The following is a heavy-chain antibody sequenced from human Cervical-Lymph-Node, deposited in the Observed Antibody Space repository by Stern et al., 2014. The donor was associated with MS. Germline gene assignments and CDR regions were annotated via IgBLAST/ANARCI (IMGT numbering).Heavy chain of an antibody. J-gene: IGHJ4*02. Sequence: EVQLVESGAEVKKPAEPLKISCQGSGYSFSTYWIGWVRQLPGKGLEWRGVIYPSAGETKYSPSFQGQVTISSDKSINSAYLQWSSLKASDTAIYYCVRRGSSGYFDFWGQGTLVTVSS. D-gene: IGHD6-6*01. CDR1: GYSFSTYW. CDR3: VRRGSSGYFDF. CDR2: IYPSAGET. V-gene: IGHV5-51*01.